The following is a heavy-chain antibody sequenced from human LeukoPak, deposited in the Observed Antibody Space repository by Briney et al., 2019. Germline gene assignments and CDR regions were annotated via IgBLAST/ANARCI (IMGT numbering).Heavy chain of an antibody. Sequence: GGSLRLSCVASGFIFTNCAMTWVRQAPGKGLEWVSSISGSGSTTYYADSAKGRFTISRDNSKNTVYLQMNSLSVEDTAVYYCAKDQSRVGASDPFDSWGQGTLVTVSS. J-gene: IGHJ5*01. CDR1: GFIFTNCA. CDR3: AKDQSRVGASDPFDS. D-gene: IGHD1-26*01. V-gene: IGHV3-23*01. CDR2: ISGSGSTT.